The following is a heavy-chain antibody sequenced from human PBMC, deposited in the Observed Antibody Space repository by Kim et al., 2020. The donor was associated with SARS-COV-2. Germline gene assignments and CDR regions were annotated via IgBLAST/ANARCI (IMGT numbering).Heavy chain of an antibody. CDR2: IWFDGRNE. Sequence: GGSLRLSCVASGFTFNSYGMHWVRQAPGKGLEWVAVIWFDGRNEYYADSVRGRFTVSRDNSKNTLYLQMNSLRAEDTAVYFCARDRCAWPCDSSGSHAFDSWGQGTLVTVSS. CDR3: ARDRCAWPCDSSGSHAFDS. D-gene: IGHD3-22*01. J-gene: IGHJ4*02. V-gene: IGHV3-33*01. CDR1: GFTFNSYG.